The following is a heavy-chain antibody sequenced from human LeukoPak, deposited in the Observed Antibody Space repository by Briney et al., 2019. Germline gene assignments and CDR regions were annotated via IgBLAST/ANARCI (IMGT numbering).Heavy chain of an antibody. D-gene: IGHD7-27*01. CDR2: ISGSGGST. Sequence: GGSLRLSCAATGFTFSSYAVSWVRQAPGKGLEWVSAISGSGGSTYYADSVKGRFTISRDNSKNTLYLQMNSLRAEDTAVYYCAKDPELGIKGEYFDYWGQGTLVTVSS. J-gene: IGHJ4*02. CDR1: GFTFSSYA. CDR3: AKDPELGIKGEYFDY. V-gene: IGHV3-23*01.